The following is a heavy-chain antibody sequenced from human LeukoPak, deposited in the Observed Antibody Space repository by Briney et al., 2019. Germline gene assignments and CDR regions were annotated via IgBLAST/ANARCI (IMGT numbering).Heavy chain of an antibody. J-gene: IGHJ4*02. Sequence: GGSLRLSCAVSGFTFSNYWMHWVRQAPGKGLVWASCLQSDGITTSYADSVKGRFTISRDNAKNTLYLQMNSLKVEDTAVYYCVPSAMPELDYWGQGTPVTVSS. V-gene: IGHV3-74*01. CDR2: LQSDGITT. CDR1: GFTFSNYW. CDR3: VPSAMPELDY. D-gene: IGHD2-2*01.